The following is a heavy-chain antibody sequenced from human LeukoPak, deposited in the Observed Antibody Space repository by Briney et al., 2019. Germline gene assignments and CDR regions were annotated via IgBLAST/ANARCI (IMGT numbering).Heavy chain of an antibody. CDR1: GYTFTSYD. Sequence: GASVKVSCKASGYTFTSYDINWVRQATGQGLEWMGWMNPNSGNTGYEQKFQGRVTITRNTSISTAYMELSSLRSEDTAVYYCARDYGAYCSGGSCYSSNWFDPWGQGTLVTVSS. D-gene: IGHD2-15*01. CDR2: MNPNSGNT. V-gene: IGHV1-8*03. J-gene: IGHJ5*02. CDR3: ARDYGAYCSGGSCYSSNWFDP.